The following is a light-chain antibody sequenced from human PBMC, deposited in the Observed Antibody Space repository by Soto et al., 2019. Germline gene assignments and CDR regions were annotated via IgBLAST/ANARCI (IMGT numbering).Light chain of an antibody. V-gene: IGKV3-20*01. CDR2: GAS. CDR1: QSVSSSY. J-gene: IGKJ1*01. Sequence: EIVFTQSPGTLHLSPGERATLPCRASQSVSSSYLAWYQQTPGQAPRLLFYGASTRATAIPDRFSGSGSGTDFTLTISRLEPEDFAVYYCQQYGNSPGTFGQGTKVDIK. CDR3: QQYGNSPGT.